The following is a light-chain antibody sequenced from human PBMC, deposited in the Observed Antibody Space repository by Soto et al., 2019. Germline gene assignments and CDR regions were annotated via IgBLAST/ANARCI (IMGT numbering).Light chain of an antibody. Sequence: EIGLTQSPGTLSFSPGERATLACRASQSVSSSYLVWYQQKPGQAPRLLIYGASSRATGIPDRFSGSGSGTDFTLTISRLVPEDFAVYHCQQHCYSPGYTFGQGTKLEIK. CDR3: QQHCYSPGYT. CDR1: QSVSSSY. J-gene: IGKJ2*01. CDR2: GAS. V-gene: IGKV3-20*01.